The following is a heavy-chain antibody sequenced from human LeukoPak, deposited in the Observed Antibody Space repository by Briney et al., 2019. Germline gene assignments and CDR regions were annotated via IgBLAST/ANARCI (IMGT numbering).Heavy chain of an antibody. V-gene: IGHV4-39*01. D-gene: IGHD2-15*01. J-gene: IGHJ6*02. CDR2: IYYSGST. CDR3: ARQGRDIVVVVAATYYYYYYGMDV. Sequence: PSETLSLTCTVSGGSVSSSSYYSGWIRQPPGKGLEWFGSIYYSGSTYYNPSLKSRVTISVDTSKNQFSLKLSSVTAADTAVYYCARQGRDIVVVVAATYYYYYYGMDVWGQGTTVTASS. CDR1: GGSVSSSSYY.